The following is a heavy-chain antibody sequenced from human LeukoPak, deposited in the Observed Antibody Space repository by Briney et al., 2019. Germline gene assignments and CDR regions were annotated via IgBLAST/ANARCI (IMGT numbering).Heavy chain of an antibody. CDR1: GFPFDDYA. Sequence: GGSLRLSCAASGFPFDDYAMHWVRQAPGKGLEWVSAISWNSGSVGYADSVTGRFTISRDNAKNSLYLQMNSLRAEDTALYYCAKKRTTGAFDIWGQGTMVTVSS. J-gene: IGHJ3*02. CDR3: AKKRTTGAFDI. CDR2: ISWNSGSV. D-gene: IGHD1-1*01. V-gene: IGHV3-9*01.